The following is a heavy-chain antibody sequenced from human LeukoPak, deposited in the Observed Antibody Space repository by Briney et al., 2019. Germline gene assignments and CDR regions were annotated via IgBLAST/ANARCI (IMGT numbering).Heavy chain of an antibody. CDR3: ARLNYYDTSWFDP. D-gene: IGHD3-22*01. CDR2: IYYSGST. J-gene: IGHJ5*02. V-gene: IGHV4-59*01. CDR1: GGSISSYY. Sequence: SETLSLTCTVSGGSISSYYWSWIRQPPGKGLEWIGYIYYSGSTNYNPSLKSRVTISVDTSKNQFSPKLSSVTAADTAVYYCARLNYYDTSWFDPWGQGTLVTVSS.